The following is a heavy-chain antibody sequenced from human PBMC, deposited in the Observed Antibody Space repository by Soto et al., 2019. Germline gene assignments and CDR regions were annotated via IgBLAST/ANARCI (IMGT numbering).Heavy chain of an antibody. CDR2: SYYSGST. Sequence: QVQLQESGPGLVKPSETLSLTCTVSGGSISSYYWSWIRQPPGKGLKRIGYSYYSGSTNYNPSLKSRVTRSVDTSKNQFSLKLSSVAAADTAVYSCARRYGRAFDYWGQGPLVTVSS. V-gene: IGHV4-59*08. D-gene: IGHD3-16*01. CDR1: GGSISSYY. CDR3: ARRYGRAFDY. J-gene: IGHJ4*02.